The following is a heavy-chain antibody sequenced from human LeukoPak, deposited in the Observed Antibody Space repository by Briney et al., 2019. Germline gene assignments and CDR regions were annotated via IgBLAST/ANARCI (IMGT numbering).Heavy chain of an antibody. CDR1: GYTFTGYY. Sequence: ASVKVSCKASGYTFTGYYMHWVRQAPGQGLEWMGWINPNSGGTNYAQKFQGRATMTRDTSISTAYMELSRLRSDDTAVYYCARDWIGTYDSSGYYVDAFDIWGQGTMVTVTS. V-gene: IGHV1-2*02. CDR2: INPNSGGT. J-gene: IGHJ3*02. D-gene: IGHD3-22*01. CDR3: ARDWIGTYDSSGYYVDAFDI.